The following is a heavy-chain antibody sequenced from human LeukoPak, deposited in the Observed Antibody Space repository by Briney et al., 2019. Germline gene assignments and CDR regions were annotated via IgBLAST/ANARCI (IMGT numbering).Heavy chain of an antibody. CDR1: GFTFSSYG. V-gene: IGHV3-30*18. D-gene: IGHD3-10*01. CDR2: ILFDGSNK. CDR3: AKDRLLWCGELFENYFYY. J-gene: IGHJ4*02. Sequence: GGSLRLSFAASGFTFSSYGMHWVRHAPGKGLEWGAVILFDGSNKYYADSVKGRSTISRDNSKIALYMQMNSLRAKDAAVYYCAKDRLLWCGELFENYFYYWGQGTLVTVSS.